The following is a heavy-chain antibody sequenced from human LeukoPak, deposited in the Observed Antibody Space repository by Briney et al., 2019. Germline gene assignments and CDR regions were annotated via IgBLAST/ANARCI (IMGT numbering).Heavy chain of an antibody. D-gene: IGHD6-19*01. CDR3: ASLPRIAVAGN. CDR2: IYYSGST. V-gene: IGHV4-39*07. CDR1: GGSISSGSYY. Sequence: SETLSLTCAVSGGSISSGSYYWSWIRQPAGKGLEWIGSIYYSGSTYYNPSLKSRVTISVDTSKNQFSLKLSSVTAADTAVYYCASLPRIAVAGNWGQGTLVTVSS. J-gene: IGHJ4*02.